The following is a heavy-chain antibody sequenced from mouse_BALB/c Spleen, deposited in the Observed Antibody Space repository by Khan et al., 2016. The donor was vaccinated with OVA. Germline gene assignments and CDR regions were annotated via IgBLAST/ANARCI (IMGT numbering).Heavy chain of an antibody. CDR3: ARGGAAYYRNDGGAMEY. D-gene: IGHD2-14*01. J-gene: IGHJ4*01. Sequence: QIQLVQSGPELKKPGETVRISCKASGYTFTAAGIQWVQKMPGKGLKWIGWINTHSGLSKYAEDFKGRFAFSLEISVSTAYLQITNLKYEDTATYFCARGGAAYYRNDGGAMEYWGQGTSGTVSS. V-gene: IGHV9-4*02. CDR1: GYTFTAAG. CDR2: INTHSGLS.